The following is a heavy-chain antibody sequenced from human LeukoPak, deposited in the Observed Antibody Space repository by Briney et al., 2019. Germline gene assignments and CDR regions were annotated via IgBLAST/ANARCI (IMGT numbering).Heavy chain of an antibody. Sequence: PSETLSLTCTVSGGSMSPYHWGWIRQPPGKGLEWTGYIYYSGSTNYNPSLKSRVTISVDTSKNQFSLKLSSVTAADTAIYHCARAVSGRFDCWGQGTLVTVSS. CDR2: IYYSGST. V-gene: IGHV4-59*08. D-gene: IGHD6-19*01. CDR3: ARAVSGRFDC. J-gene: IGHJ4*02. CDR1: GGSMSPYH.